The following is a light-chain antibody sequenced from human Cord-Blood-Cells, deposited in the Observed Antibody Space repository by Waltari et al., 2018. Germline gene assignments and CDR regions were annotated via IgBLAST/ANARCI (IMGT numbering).Light chain of an antibody. CDR3: AAWDDCLNGVV. CDR2: SNN. V-gene: IGLV1-44*01. CDR1: SSNIGSNT. J-gene: IGLJ2*01. Sequence: QSVLTQPPSASGTPGQRVTISCSGSSSNIGSNTVNWYQQLPGTAPKLLIYSNNQRPSGVPDRFSGSKSGTSASLAISALQSEDEADYYCAAWDDCLNGVVFGGGTKLTVL.